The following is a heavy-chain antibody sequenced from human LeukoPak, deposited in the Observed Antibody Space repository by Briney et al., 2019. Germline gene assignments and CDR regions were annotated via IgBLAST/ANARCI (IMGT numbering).Heavy chain of an antibody. CDR2: IYHSGST. CDR1: GYSISSGYY. CDR3: ASNSHYGDYACLDY. Sequence: SETLSLTCAVSGYSISSGYYWGWIRQPPGKGLEWIGTIYHSGSTYYNPSLKSRVTISVDTSKNQFSLKLSSVTAADTAVYYCASNSHYGDYACLDYWGQGTLVTVSS. D-gene: IGHD4-17*01. J-gene: IGHJ4*02. V-gene: IGHV4-38-2*01.